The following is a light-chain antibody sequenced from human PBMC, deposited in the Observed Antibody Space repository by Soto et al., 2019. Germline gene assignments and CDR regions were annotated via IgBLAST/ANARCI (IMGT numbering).Light chain of an antibody. CDR1: QSISSY. CDR3: QQSYTEIT. Sequence: IQMTQSPSSLAASVGYRFTITCRASQSISSYLNWYQQKPGKAPNLLIYAASSLQSGVPSRLSGSGSGTDFTLTISSLQPEDSATYYCQQSYTEITFGQGTRLEIK. CDR2: AAS. V-gene: IGKV1-39*01. J-gene: IGKJ5*01.